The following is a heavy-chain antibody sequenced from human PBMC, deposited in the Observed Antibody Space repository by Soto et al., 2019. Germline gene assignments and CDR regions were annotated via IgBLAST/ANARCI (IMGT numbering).Heavy chain of an antibody. Sequence: GGSLRLSCAASGFTVSSNYMSWVRQAPGKGLEWVSVIYSGGSTYYADSVKGRFTSSRHNSKNTLYLQMNSLRAEDTAVYYCARDSNHGYGYMDVWGKGTTVTVSS. V-gene: IGHV3-53*04. CDR3: ARDSNHGYGYMDV. J-gene: IGHJ6*03. CDR2: IYSGGST. D-gene: IGHD5-18*01. CDR1: GFTVSSNY.